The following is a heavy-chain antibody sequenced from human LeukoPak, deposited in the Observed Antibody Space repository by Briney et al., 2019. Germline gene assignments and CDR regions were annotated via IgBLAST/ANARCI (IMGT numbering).Heavy chain of an antibody. D-gene: IGHD5-12*01. CDR2: ISSSSSYI. CDR3: ARLVDIVATVDY. CDR1: GSTFSSYS. J-gene: IGHJ4*02. V-gene: IGHV3-21*01. Sequence: GGSLRLSRAASGSTFSSYSMNWVRQAPGKGLEWVSSISSSSSYIYYADSVKGRFTISRDNAKNSLYLQMNSLRAEDTAVYYCARLVDIVATVDYWGQGTLVTVSS.